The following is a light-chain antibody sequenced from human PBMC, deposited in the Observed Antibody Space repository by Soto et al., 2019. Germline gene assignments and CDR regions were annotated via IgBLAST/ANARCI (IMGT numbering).Light chain of an antibody. V-gene: IGLV2-14*03. J-gene: IGLJ3*02. CDR3: SSYTSSSTLV. CDR1: TSDVGAYNY. CDR2: DVT. Sequence: QSALTKPASVSGSPGQSITISCTGTTSDVGAYNYVSWYQQHPGKAPQLMIYDVTNRPSGVSTRFSGSKSGNTASLTISGLQAEDEADYFCSSYTSSSTLVFGGGTKLTVL.